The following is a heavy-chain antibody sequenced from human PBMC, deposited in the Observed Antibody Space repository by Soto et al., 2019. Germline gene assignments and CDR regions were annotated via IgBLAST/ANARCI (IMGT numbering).Heavy chain of an antibody. CDR1: GGSISSGGYY. J-gene: IGHJ4*02. CDR3: ARDSFLRDYGGNSEGFDY. Sequence: SETLSLTCTVSGGSISSGGYYWSWIRQHPGKGLEWIGYIYYSGSTYYNPSLKSRVTISVDTSKNQFSLKLSSVTAADTAVYYCARDSFLRDYGGNSEGFDYWGQGTLVTVSS. CDR2: IYYSGST. D-gene: IGHD4-17*01. V-gene: IGHV4-31*03.